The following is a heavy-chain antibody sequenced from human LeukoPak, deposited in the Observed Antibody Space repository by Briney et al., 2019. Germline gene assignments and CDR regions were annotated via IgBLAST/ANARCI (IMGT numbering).Heavy chain of an antibody. D-gene: IGHD5-18*01. Sequence: GGSLRLSCAASGFTFSSYALHWVRQSPSKGLECVAVISYDGSNKSYADSVKGRFTISRDNSKNTLYLQMSSLRAEDRAVYYCARDAGYGYDRFDYWGQGTQVTVSS. V-gene: IGHV3-30*04. J-gene: IGHJ4*02. CDR2: ISYDGSNK. CDR3: ARDAGYGYDRFDY. CDR1: GFTFSSYA.